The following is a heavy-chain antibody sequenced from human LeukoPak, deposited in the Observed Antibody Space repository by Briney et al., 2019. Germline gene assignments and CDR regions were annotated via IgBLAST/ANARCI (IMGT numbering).Heavy chain of an antibody. CDR1: GXSITSYY. D-gene: IGHD5-12*01. J-gene: IGHJ4*02. V-gene: IGHV4-59*01. CDR2: IYYSGST. Sequence: PSETLSLTCTVSGXSITSYYWTWIRQPPGKGLEWIGYIYYSGSTNYNPSLKSRVTISADTSKNQFSLKLSSVTAADTAVYYCARQYSGYDFDYWGQGTLVTVSS. CDR3: ARQYSGYDFDY.